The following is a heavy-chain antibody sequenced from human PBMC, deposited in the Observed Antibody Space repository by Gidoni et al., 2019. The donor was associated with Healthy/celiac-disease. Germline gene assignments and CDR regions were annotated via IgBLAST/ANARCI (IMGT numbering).Heavy chain of an antibody. CDR3: ARDNAAMVDY. CDR2: IYTSGST. D-gene: IGHD5-18*01. J-gene: IGHJ4*02. Sequence: QVQLQESGPGLVKPSQTLSLTCTVSGGSISSGSYYWSWIRQPAGKGLEWIGRIYTSGSTNYNPSLKSRVTISVDTSKNQFSLKLSSVTAADTAVYYCARDNAAMVDYWGQGTLVTVSS. V-gene: IGHV4-61*02. CDR1: GGSISSGSYY.